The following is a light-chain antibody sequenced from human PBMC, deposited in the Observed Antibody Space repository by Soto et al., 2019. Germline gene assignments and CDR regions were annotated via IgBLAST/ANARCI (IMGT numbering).Light chain of an antibody. CDR2: GAS. CDR1: QSVSSN. V-gene: IGKV3-15*01. Sequence: EIVMTQSPATLSVSPGERATLSCRASQSVSSNLAWYQQKAGQAPRILIYGASTRATGIPARFSGSGSGTELTLTISSLESEDFAVYYCQQYNNWPITFGQGTRLEIK. J-gene: IGKJ5*01. CDR3: QQYNNWPIT.